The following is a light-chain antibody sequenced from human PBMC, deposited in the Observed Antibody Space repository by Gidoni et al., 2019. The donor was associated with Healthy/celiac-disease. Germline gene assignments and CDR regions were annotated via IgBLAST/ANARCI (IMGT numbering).Light chain of an antibody. CDR2: QDS. J-gene: IGLJ2*01. Sequence: SSELPQPPSVSVSPGQTASITCSGDKLGDNYACWYHQKPGQSPVLVIYQDSKRPSGIPERFSGSNSGNTATLTISGTQAMDEADYYCQAWDSSTNVVFGGGTKLTVL. V-gene: IGLV3-1*01. CDR1: KLGDNY. CDR3: QAWDSSTNVV.